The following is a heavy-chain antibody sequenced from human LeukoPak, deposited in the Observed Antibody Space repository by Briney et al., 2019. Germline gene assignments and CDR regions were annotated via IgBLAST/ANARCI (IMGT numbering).Heavy chain of an antibody. J-gene: IGHJ4*02. Sequence: SDTLSLTCTVSGGSISNYYWSWIRQPAGKGLEWVGRIYTSGTTDYNPSLKSRVTMSVDTSKNQFSLNLNSVTAADTAVYYCARGPPPDFDCWGQGTLVTVSS. V-gene: IGHV4-4*07. CDR2: IYTSGTT. CDR3: ARGPPPDFDC. CDR1: GGSISNYY.